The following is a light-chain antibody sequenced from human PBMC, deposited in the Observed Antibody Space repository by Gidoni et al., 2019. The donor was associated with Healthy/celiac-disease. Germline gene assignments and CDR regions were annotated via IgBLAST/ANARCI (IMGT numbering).Light chain of an antibody. CDR2: DAS. CDR3: QQRSNWILT. CDR1: QSVSSY. Sequence: EIVLTQSPPTLSLSPGERATLSCRASQSVSSYLAWYQQKPGQAPRLLIYDASNRATGIPARFSGSGSGTDFTLTISSLEPEDFAVYYCQQRSNWILTFGGGTKVEIK. J-gene: IGKJ4*01. V-gene: IGKV3-11*01.